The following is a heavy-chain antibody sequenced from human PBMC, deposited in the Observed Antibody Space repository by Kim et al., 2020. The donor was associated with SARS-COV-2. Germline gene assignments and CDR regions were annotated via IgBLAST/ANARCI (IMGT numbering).Heavy chain of an antibody. D-gene: IGHD2-15*01. V-gene: IGHV3-30*04. J-gene: IGHJ3*01. CDR2: ISYDGSNK. CDR3: ASPRGEYCSGGSCYYDA. CDR1: GFTFSSYA. Sequence: GGSLRLSCAASGFTFSSYAMHWVRQAPGKGLEWVAVISYDGSNKYYADSVKGRFTISRDNSKNTLYLQMNSLRAEDTAVYYCASPRGEYCSGGSCYYDA.